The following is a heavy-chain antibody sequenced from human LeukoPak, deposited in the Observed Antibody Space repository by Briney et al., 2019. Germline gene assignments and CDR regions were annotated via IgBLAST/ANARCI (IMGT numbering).Heavy chain of an antibody. CDR2: IKQDGSEK. CDR1: GFTFSSYW. D-gene: IGHD4-17*01. Sequence: PGGSLRLSCAASGFTFSSYWMSWVRQAPGKGLEWVANIKQDGSEKYYVDSVKGRFTISRDNAKNSLYLQMNSLRAEDTAVYYCAGTTLGTDSTVTYRDYWGQGTLVTVSS. V-gene: IGHV3-7*01. CDR3: AGTTLGTDSTVTYRDY. J-gene: IGHJ4*02.